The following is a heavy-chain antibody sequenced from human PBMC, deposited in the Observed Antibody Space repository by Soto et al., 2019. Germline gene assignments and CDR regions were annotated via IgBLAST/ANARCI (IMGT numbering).Heavy chain of an antibody. Sequence: ASVKVSCKASGYTFTSYGISWVRQAPGQGLEWMGWISAYNGNTNYAQKLQGRVTMTTDTSTSTAYMELRSLRSDDTAVYYCARDTQLSYYDSSGYPPSDYWGQGTLVTVSS. V-gene: IGHV1-18*01. J-gene: IGHJ4*02. CDR3: ARDTQLSYYDSSGYPPSDY. D-gene: IGHD3-22*01. CDR2: ISAYNGNT. CDR1: GYTFTSYG.